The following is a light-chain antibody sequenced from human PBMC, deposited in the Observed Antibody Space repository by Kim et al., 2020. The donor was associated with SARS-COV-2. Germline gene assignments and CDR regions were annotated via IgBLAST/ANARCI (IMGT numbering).Light chain of an antibody. Sequence: EIVLTQSPGTLSLSPGERATLSCRASQSVSRNYLVWYQQKLGQTPRLLIYGASTRAPGIPDRFSGSGSGADFTLTISSLGPEDFAVYYCQHYGGSRYTFGQGTKLEI. CDR3: QHYGGSRYT. V-gene: IGKV3-20*01. J-gene: IGKJ2*01. CDR1: QSVSRNY. CDR2: GAS.